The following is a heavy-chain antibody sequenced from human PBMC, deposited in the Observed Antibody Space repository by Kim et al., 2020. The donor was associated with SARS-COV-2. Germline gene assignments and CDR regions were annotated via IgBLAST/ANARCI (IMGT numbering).Heavy chain of an antibody. J-gene: IGHJ6*02. V-gene: IGHV4-34*01. CDR3: ARGFKGSGSYYYYYYGMDV. CDR1: GGSFSGYY. D-gene: IGHD3-10*01. CDR2: INHSGST. Sequence: SETLSLTCAVYGGSFSGYYWSWIRQPPGKGLEWIGEINHSGSTNYNPSLKSRVTISVDTSKNQFSLKLSSVTAADTAVYYCARGFKGSGSYYYYYYGMDVWGQGTTVTVSS.